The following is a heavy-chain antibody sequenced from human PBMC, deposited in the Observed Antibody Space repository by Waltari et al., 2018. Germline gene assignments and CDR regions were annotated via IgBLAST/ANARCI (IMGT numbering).Heavy chain of an antibody. Sequence: QVQLQESGPGLVKPSETLSLTCAVHGGSFSGSYWSWIRQPPGKGLGWIGEINHSGSTNYNPSLKSRVTISVDTSKNQFSLKLSSVTAADTAVYYCAREEGVQLAFIDYWGQGTLVTVSS. J-gene: IGHJ4*02. CDR1: GGSFSGSY. D-gene: IGHD6-13*01. CDR2: INHSGST. V-gene: IGHV4-34*01. CDR3: AREEGVQLAFIDY.